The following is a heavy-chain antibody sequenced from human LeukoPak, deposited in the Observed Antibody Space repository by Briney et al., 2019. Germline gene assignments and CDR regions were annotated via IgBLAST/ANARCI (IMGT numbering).Heavy chain of an antibody. J-gene: IGHJ4*02. CDR2: IYYSGST. CDR1: GGSISSSSYY. D-gene: IGHD3-10*01. V-gene: IGHV4-61*05. Sequence: PSETLSLTCTVSGGSISSSSYYWGWIRQPPGKGLEWIGYIYYSGSTNYNPSLKSRVTISVDTSKNQFSLKLSSVTAADTAVYYCATGYYYGSGSYYGRLDYWGQGTLVTVSS. CDR3: ATGYYYGSGSYYGRLDY.